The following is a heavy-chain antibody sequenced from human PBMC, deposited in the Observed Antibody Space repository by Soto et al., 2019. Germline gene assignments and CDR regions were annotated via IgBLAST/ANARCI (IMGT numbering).Heavy chain of an antibody. D-gene: IGHD5-18*01. V-gene: IGHV3-73*02. CDR3: TSQGYSYGFVY. CDR1: GFTFSGSA. Sequence: EVQLVESGGGLVQPGGSLKLSCAASGFTFSGSAMHWVRQASGKGLEWVGRIRSKANSYATAYVASVKGRFTISRDDSKNTAYLQMNSLKTEDTAVYYCTSQGYSYGFVYWGQGTLVIVSS. J-gene: IGHJ4*02. CDR2: IRSKANSYAT.